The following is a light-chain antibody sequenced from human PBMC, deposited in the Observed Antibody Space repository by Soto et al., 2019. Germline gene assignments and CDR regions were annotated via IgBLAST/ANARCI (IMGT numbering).Light chain of an antibody. CDR1: QSIDSW. CDR2: KAS. V-gene: IGKV1-5*03. Sequence: DIPMTQSPSTLSASVGDRVTITCRASQSIDSWLAWYQHKPGKAPKPLIFKASTLETGVPSRFSGSGSVTEFTLTISSLQPDDSATYYCQPYNSYSRTFGQGTKVEIK. CDR3: QPYNSYSRT. J-gene: IGKJ1*01.